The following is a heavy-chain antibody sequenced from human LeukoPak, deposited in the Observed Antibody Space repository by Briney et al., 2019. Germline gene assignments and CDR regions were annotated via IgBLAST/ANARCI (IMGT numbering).Heavy chain of an antibody. J-gene: IGHJ6*02. Sequence: VASVKVSCKASGYTFTGYYMHWVRQAPGQGLEWMGIVNPSSISASYAQKFQGRVTMTRDTSTSTVSMELSSLRSDDTAVYYCASVYQHGMDVWGQGTTVTASS. D-gene: IGHD2-2*01. CDR2: VNPSSISA. CDR3: ASVYQHGMDV. CDR1: GYTFTGYY. V-gene: IGHV1-46*01.